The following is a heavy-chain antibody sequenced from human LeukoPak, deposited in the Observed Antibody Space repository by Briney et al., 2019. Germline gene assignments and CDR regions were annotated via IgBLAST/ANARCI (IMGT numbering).Heavy chain of an antibody. CDR2: ISFDGNHK. D-gene: IGHD2-2*01. J-gene: IGHJ3*02. V-gene: IGHV3-30*04. CDR3: ARRRSPGVQPDGFDI. Sequence: GGSLRLSCAASGFTFSSYAMHWVRQAPGKGLEWVAIISFDGNHKYFTDSVKGRFTISRDNAKNTLDLQMNSLRPEDTAVYYCARRRSPGVQPDGFDIWGQGTMVTVSS. CDR1: GFTFSSYA.